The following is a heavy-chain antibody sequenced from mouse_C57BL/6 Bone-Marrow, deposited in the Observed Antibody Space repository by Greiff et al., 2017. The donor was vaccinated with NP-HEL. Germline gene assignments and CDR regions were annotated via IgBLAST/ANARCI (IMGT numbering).Heavy chain of an antibody. CDR1: GYTFTSYW. Sequence: QVHVKQPGAELVKPGPSVKLSCKASGYTFTSYWMHWVKQRPGQGLEWIGMIHPNSGSTNYNEKFKSKATLTVDKSSSTAYMQLSSLTSEDSAVYYCARPYYYGSSGFAYWGQGTLVTVSA. V-gene: IGHV1-64*01. CDR2: IHPNSGST. CDR3: ARPYYYGSSGFAY. D-gene: IGHD1-1*01. J-gene: IGHJ3*01.